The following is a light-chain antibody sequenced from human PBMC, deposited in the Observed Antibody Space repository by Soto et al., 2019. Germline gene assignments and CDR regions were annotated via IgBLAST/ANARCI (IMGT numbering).Light chain of an antibody. CDR1: QDVRND. V-gene: IGKV1-6*01. J-gene: IGKJ5*01. CDR3: LQDYIYPFT. Sequence: AIQMTQSPSSLSASVGDRVTITCRASQDVRNDLGWYQQKPGEAPKFLIYAASSLHSGVPSRFSGSRSGTDFTLTISSLQPEDFATYYCLQDYIYPFTFGQGTRLEIK. CDR2: AAS.